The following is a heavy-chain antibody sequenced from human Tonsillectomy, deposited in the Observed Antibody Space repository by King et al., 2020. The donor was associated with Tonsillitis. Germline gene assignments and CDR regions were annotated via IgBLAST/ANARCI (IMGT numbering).Heavy chain of an antibody. D-gene: IGHD7-27*01. Sequence: VQLVESGGGVVQPGRSLRLSCAASGFSFRSFGVNWVRQAPGKGLEWVALVSYDGTNKFYADSVKGRFTISRDNSKNTVDLQMTTLGIEDTGVYYCARGSGDLDYWGKGTQVTVSS. V-gene: IGHV3-30*03. CDR1: GFSFRSFG. CDR3: ARGSGDLDY. CDR2: VSYDGTNK. J-gene: IGHJ4*02.